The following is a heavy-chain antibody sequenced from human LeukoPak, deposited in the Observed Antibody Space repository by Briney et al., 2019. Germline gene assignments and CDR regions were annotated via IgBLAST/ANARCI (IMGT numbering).Heavy chain of an antibody. CDR1: GFTFSDYD. V-gene: IGHV3-30*02. CDR3: AKHRGEGDY. J-gene: IGHJ4*02. D-gene: IGHD3-10*01. Sequence: PGGSLRLSCAASGFTFSDYDMHWVRQAPGKGLEWVTIIRYDGSNKYYADSAKGRFTISRDNPKNTLYLQMNSLRAEDTAVYYCAKHRGEGDYWGQGTLVTVSS. CDR2: IRYDGSNK.